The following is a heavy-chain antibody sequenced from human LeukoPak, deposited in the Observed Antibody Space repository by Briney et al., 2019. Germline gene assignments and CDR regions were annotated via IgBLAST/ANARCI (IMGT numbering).Heavy chain of an antibody. V-gene: IGHV3-48*03. CDR3: AKIVGAIDY. D-gene: IGHD1-26*01. Sequence: GGSLRLSCAASGFTFSIYEMNWVRQAPGKGLEWVSYISSSGSTIYYADSVKGRFTISRDNAKNSLYLQMNSLRAEDTAVYYCAKIVGAIDYWGQGTLVTVSS. J-gene: IGHJ4*02. CDR2: ISSSGSTI. CDR1: GFTFSIYE.